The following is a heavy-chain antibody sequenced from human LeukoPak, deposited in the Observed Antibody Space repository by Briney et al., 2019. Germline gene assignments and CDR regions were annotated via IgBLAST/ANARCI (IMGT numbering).Heavy chain of an antibody. Sequence: SQTLSPTCTVSGGSISSGDYYWSWIRQPPGKGLEWIGYIYYSGSTYYNPSLKSRVTISVDTSKNQFSLKLSSVTAADTAVYYCARGSSLYDFWSGYYVDYWGQGTLVTVSS. D-gene: IGHD3-3*01. CDR2: IYYSGST. V-gene: IGHV4-30-4*08. CDR1: GGSISSGDYY. J-gene: IGHJ4*02. CDR3: ARGSSLYDFWSGYYVDY.